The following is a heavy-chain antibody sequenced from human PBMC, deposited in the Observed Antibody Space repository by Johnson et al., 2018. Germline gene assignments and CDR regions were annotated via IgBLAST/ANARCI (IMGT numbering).Heavy chain of an antibody. V-gene: IGHV3-74*01. CDR3: ARARGGADVDYMDV. CDR1: GFSFSNYW. D-gene: IGHD3-16*01. J-gene: IGHJ6*03. CDR2: INIDESRT. Sequence: VQLQESGGGLVQPGGSLRLSCAASGFSFSNYWMHWVRQPPGKGLVWVSRINIDESRTTYADSVKGRFTISRDNAKNTLYLQMNSRRAEDTAVYYCARARGGADVDYMDVWGKGTTVTVSS.